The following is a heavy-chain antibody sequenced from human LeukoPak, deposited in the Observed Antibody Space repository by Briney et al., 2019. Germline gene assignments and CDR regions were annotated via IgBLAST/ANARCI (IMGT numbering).Heavy chain of an antibody. CDR1: GFTFSSYD. CDR2: IWYDGSNK. J-gene: IGHJ4*02. Sequence: PGESLRLSCAASGFTFSSYDMHWVRQAPGKGLEWVAVIWYDGSNKYYADSVKGRFTISRDNSKNTLYLQMNSLRAEDTAVYYCARGVRTRGYSYGYRGGAFDYWGQGTLVTVSS. V-gene: IGHV3-33*01. D-gene: IGHD5-18*01. CDR3: ARGVRTRGYSYGYRGGAFDY.